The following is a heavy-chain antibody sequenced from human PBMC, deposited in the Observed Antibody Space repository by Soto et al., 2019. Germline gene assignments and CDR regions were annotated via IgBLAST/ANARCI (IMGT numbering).Heavy chain of an antibody. Sequence: EVQLVESGGGLVQPGRSLRLSCAASGFTFDDYAMHWVRQAPGKGLVWVSGISWNSGSIGYADSVKGRFTISRDNVKNSLYLHINSLRAEDTALYYCANDMRSSSWTVYWYFDRWGRGSLVTVSS. J-gene: IGHJ2*01. D-gene: IGHD6-13*01. CDR1: GFTFDDYA. V-gene: IGHV3-9*01. CDR2: ISWNSGSI. CDR3: ANDMRSSSWTVYWYFDR.